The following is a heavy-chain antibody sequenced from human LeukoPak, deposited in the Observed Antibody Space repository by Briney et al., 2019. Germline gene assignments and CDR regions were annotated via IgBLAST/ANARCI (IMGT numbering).Heavy chain of an antibody. CDR1: GGSISSSSYY. CDR2: IYYSGST. J-gene: IGHJ4*02. D-gene: IGHD3-22*01. V-gene: IGHV4-39*07. Sequence: SETLSLTRTVSGGSISSSSYYWGWIRQPPGKGLEWIGAIYYSGSTYYNPSLKSRVTISVDTSKNQFSLKLSSVTAADTAVYYCAIKYYDSSGYSHWGQGTLVTVSS. CDR3: AIKYYDSSGYSH.